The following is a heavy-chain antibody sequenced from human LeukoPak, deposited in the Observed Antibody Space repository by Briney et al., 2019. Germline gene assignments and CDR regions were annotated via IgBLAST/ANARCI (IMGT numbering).Heavy chain of an antibody. D-gene: IGHD2-2*01. J-gene: IGHJ4*02. CDR3: ARAKDIVVVPAANDY. Sequence: GGTLRLSCAASGFTFSSYSMNWVRQAPGKGLEWVSSISSSSSYIYYADSVKGRFTISRDNAKNSLYLQMNSLRAEDTAVYYCARAKDIVVVPAANDYWGQGTLVTVSS. CDR1: GFTFSSYS. CDR2: ISSSSSYI. V-gene: IGHV3-21*01.